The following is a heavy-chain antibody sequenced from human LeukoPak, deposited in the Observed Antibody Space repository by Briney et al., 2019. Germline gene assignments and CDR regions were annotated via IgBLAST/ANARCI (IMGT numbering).Heavy chain of an antibody. V-gene: IGHV1-2*02. J-gene: IGHJ4*02. CDR1: GYTFSGYY. D-gene: IGHD2-8*01. Sequence: ASVKVSCKASGYTFSGYYIHWVRQAPGQGLEWMGWINPSSGVTKYAQIFQGRVTMTSDTSIRTAYMELRRLRSDDTALFYCARDRDMYGHLSPSDYWGQGTLVTVSS. CDR2: INPSSGVT. CDR3: ARDRDMYGHLSPSDY.